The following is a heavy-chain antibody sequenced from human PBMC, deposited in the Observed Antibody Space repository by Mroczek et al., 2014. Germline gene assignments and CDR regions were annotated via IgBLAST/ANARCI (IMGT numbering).Heavy chain of an antibody. CDR2: IYYSGST. D-gene: IGHD2-2*01. V-gene: IGHV4-59*01. J-gene: IGHJ6*03. Sequence: VQLVESGPGLVKPSETLSLTCTVSGGSISSYYWSWIRQPPGKGLEWIGYIYYSGSTNYNPSLKSRVTISVDTSKNQFSLKLSSVTAADTAVYYCARGWTPPAGGYYYYYMDVWGQRDHGHRLL. CDR3: ARGWTPPAGGYYYYYMDV. CDR1: GGSISSYY.